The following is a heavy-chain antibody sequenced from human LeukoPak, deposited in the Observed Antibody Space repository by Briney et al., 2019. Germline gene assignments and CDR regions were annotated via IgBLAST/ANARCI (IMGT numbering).Heavy chain of an antibody. CDR2: INHSGST. D-gene: IGHD6-6*01. Sequence: SETLSLTCALYGGSFSGYYWSWIRQHPGKGREWIGEINHSGSTNYNPSLKSRVTISVDTSKNQFSLKLSSVTAADTAVYYCARTKIGYSSSFWFYAFDIWGQGTMVTVSS. CDR1: GGSFSGYY. V-gene: IGHV4-34*01. J-gene: IGHJ3*02. CDR3: ARTKIGYSSSFWFYAFDI.